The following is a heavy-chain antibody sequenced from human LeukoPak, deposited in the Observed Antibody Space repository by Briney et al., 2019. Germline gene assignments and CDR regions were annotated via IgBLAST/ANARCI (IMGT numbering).Heavy chain of an antibody. D-gene: IGHD3-22*01. Sequence: GGSLRLSCAASGFTSSAIHWVRQSPGKGLDWLAIISFDGAYRYYADSVKGRFTISRDNAKNSLYLQMNSLRAEDTAVYYCARDVSDSSGYFRYYYYMDVWGKGTTVTVSS. CDR1: GFTSSA. V-gene: IGHV3-30*04. CDR2: ISFDGAYR. J-gene: IGHJ6*03. CDR3: ARDVSDSSGYFRYYYYMDV.